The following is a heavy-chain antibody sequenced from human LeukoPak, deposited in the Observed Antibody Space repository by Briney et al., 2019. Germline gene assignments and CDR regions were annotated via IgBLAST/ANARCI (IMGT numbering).Heavy chain of an antibody. D-gene: IGHD3-16*01. Sequence: SVKVSCKASGYTFTSYGISWVQQAPGQGLEWMGGIIPIFGTANYAQKFQGRVTITRNTSISTAYMELSSLRSEDTAVYYCARVMGDSSSPDAFDIWGQGTMVTVSS. CDR1: GYTFTSYG. CDR3: ARVMGDSSSPDAFDI. V-gene: IGHV1-69*05. J-gene: IGHJ3*02. CDR2: IIPIFGTA.